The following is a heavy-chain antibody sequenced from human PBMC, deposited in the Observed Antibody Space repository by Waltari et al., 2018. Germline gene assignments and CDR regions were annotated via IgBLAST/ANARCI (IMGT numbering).Heavy chain of an antibody. Sequence: QVRLVQSGAAVKQPGSSVMVSCKAIGGSFSSYSINWVRRAPGQGLAWMGGSNPDFGTANYAQKVQDRLAITADESTSTAYMELSSLRSEDTAAYYWTTSSDCGTTTCYQYYGMDVWGQGTTVTVSS. D-gene: IGHD2-2*01. J-gene: IGHJ6*02. CDR1: GGSFSSYS. V-gene: IGHV1-69*01. CDR3: TTSSDCGTTTCYQYYGMDV. CDR2: SNPDFGTA.